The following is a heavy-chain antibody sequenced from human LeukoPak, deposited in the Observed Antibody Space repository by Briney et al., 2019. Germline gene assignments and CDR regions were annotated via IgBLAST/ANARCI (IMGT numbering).Heavy chain of an antibody. Sequence: WETLSLTCAVYGGSFSGYYWSWIRQPPGKGLEGVAEINHSGSTNYNPSLKSRVTISVDTSKNQFSLKLSSVTAANTAVYYFARFPGYSYGARGYFDYWGQGTLVTVSS. J-gene: IGHJ4*02. CDR2: INHSGST. D-gene: IGHD5-18*01. V-gene: IGHV4-34*01. CDR3: ARFPGYSYGARGYFDY. CDR1: GGSFSGYY.